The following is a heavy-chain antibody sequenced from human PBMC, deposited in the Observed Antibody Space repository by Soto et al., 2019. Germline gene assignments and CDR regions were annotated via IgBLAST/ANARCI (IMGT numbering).Heavy chain of an antibody. CDR1: GYSFTSYW. CDR3: ARGAQWELLGPNFEY. CDR2: IYPGDSDT. D-gene: IGHD1-26*01. V-gene: IGHV5-51*01. J-gene: IGHJ4*02. Sequence: GASLKISCKGSGYSFTSYWSGWVRQMPGKGLEWMGIIYPGDSDTRYSPSFQGQVTISADKSISTAYLQWSSLKASDTAMYYCARGAQWELLGPNFEYWGQGTLVTVSS.